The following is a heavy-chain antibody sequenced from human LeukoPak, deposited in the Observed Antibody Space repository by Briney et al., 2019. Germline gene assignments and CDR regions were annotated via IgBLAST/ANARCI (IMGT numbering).Heavy chain of an antibody. Sequence: GGSLTLSCEVSGMTFDRHGMHWVHQSPGKGLEWLTFIKYDGTRTDYEDSVKGRFTVSRDNSKNTLYLQMSNLRDEDTAVYYCVKDTIFTVEPFDYWGQGTLVTVSS. CDR1: GMTFDRHG. J-gene: IGHJ4*02. CDR3: VKDTIFTVEPFDY. CDR2: IKYDGTRT. D-gene: IGHD3-3*02. V-gene: IGHV3-30*02.